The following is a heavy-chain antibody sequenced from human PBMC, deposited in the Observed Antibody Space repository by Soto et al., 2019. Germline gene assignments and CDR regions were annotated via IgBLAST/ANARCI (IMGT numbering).Heavy chain of an antibody. CDR3: TRSGPYYGNVLDFHY. J-gene: IGHJ4*01. D-gene: IGHD3-10*01. Sequence: GGSLRLSCTASGFTFGDYAMSWVRQAPGKGLEWVGFIRSKAYGGTTEYAASVKGRLTISRDDSKSIAYLQMNSLKPEDTAVYYCTRSGPYYGNVLDFHYRGHGTLVTVSS. CDR2: IRSKAYGGTT. CDR1: GFTFGDYA. V-gene: IGHV3-49*04.